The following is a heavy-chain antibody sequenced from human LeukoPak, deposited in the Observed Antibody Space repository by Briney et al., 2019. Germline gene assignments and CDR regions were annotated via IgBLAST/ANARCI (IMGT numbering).Heavy chain of an antibody. V-gene: IGHV3-7*03. D-gene: IGHD3-22*01. Sequence: GGSLRLSCAASGFTFSSYWMAWVRQAPGKGLEWVANIKQDGSEKYYVESVKGRLTISRDNAKNSLYLQMNSLRAEDTAVYYCARDLHYDSSGYYGYWGQGTLVTVSS. J-gene: IGHJ4*02. CDR2: IKQDGSEK. CDR3: ARDLHYDSSGYYGY. CDR1: GFTFSSYW.